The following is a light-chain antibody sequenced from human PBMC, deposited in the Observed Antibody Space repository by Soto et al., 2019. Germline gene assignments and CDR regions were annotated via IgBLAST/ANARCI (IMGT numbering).Light chain of an antibody. CDR1: SSNLGAGYD. Sequence: QSVLTQPPSVSGAPGQRVTISCSGSSSNLGAGYDVQWYRQFPGTAPKLLIYANSVRPSGVPDRFSGSKSGTSASLAITGLQAEDEADYYCCSYAGSYPYVFGAGTKVTVL. CDR3: CSYAGSYPYV. J-gene: IGLJ1*01. V-gene: IGLV1-40*01. CDR2: ANS.